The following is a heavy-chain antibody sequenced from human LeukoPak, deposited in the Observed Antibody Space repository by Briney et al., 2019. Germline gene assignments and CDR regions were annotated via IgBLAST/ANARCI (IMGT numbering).Heavy chain of an antibody. Sequence: PSEALSLTCTVSGGPISGYYWRWIRQPPGKGLEWIGYIYNSGSTTYNPSLKSRVTISVDTSKNQFSLRLRSVTAVDTAVYYCARDGLQGSILWGQGTLVTVSS. J-gene: IGHJ4*02. D-gene: IGHD4-11*01. CDR1: GGPISGYY. CDR2: IYNSGST. CDR3: ARDGLQGSIL. V-gene: IGHV4-59*01.